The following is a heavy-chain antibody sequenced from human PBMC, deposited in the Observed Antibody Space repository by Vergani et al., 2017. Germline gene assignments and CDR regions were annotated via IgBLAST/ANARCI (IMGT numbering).Heavy chain of an antibody. V-gene: IGHV1-24*01. CDR3: ATFSGDYARRGRNWFDP. J-gene: IGHJ5*02. CDR1: GYTLTELS. CDR2: FDPEDGET. D-gene: IGHD4-17*01. Sequence: QVQLVQSGAEVKKPGASVKVSCKVSGYTLTELSMHWVRQAPGKGLEWMGGFDPEDGETIYAQKFQGRVTMTEDTSTDTAYMEPSSLRSEDTAVYYCATFSGDYARRGRNWFDPWGQGTLVTVSS.